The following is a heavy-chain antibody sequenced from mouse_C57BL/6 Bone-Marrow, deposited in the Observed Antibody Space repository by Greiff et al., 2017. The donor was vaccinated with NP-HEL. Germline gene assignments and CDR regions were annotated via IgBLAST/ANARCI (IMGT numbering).Heavy chain of an antibody. CDR3: ALYYYGSSPRYFDV. CDR1: GYSFTGYY. J-gene: IGHJ1*03. V-gene: IGHV1-42*01. CDR2: INPSTGGT. D-gene: IGHD1-1*01. Sequence: EVQRVESGPELVKPGASVKISCKASGYSFTGYYMNWVKQSPEKSLEWIGEINPSTGGTTYNQKFKAKATLTVDKSSSTAYMQLKSLTSEDSAVYYCALYYYGSSPRYFDVWGTGTTVTVSS.